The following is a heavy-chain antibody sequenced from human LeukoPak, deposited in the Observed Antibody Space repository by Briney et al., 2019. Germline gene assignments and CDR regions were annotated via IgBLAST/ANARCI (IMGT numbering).Heavy chain of an antibody. CDR2: ISGSGGST. CDR1: GFTFNTNG. Sequence: PGGSLRLSCAASGFTFNTNGISWDRQAPGKGLEWVSGISGSGGSTYYADSVKGRFTISRDDPHNTLYLQMNSLRAEDTAVYFCARGGVDYYGSGTYYLMYYFDYWGQGALVTVSS. V-gene: IGHV3-23*01. J-gene: IGHJ4*02. CDR3: ARGGVDYYGSGTYYLMYYFDY. D-gene: IGHD3-10*01.